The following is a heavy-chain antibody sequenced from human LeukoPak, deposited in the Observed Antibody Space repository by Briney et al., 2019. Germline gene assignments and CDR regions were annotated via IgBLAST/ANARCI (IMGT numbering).Heavy chain of an antibody. V-gene: IGHV3-53*05. Sequence: GGSLRLSCAASGFTVSSNYMSWVRQAPGKGLEWVSVIYSGGSTYYADSVKGRFTISRDNSKNTMNLQMNSLRAEDTAVYYCAKGGGVIGRSYYFDYWGQGTLVTVSS. CDR3: AKGGGVIGRSYYFDY. CDR1: GFTVSSNY. CDR2: IYSGGST. D-gene: IGHD2-8*02. J-gene: IGHJ4*02.